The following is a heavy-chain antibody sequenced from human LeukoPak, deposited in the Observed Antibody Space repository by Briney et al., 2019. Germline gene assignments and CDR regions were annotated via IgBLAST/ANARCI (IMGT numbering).Heavy chain of an antibody. CDR2: FDPEDGET. V-gene: IGHV1-24*01. Sequence: ASVKVPCKVSGYTLTELSMHWVRQAPGKGLERMGGFDPEDGETIYAQKFQGRVTMTEDTSTDTAYMELSSLRSEDTAVYYCARDSVITFGGPTRSYYFDYWGQGTLVTVSS. D-gene: IGHD3-16*01. J-gene: IGHJ4*02. CDR1: GYTLTELS. CDR3: ARDSVITFGGPTRSYYFDY.